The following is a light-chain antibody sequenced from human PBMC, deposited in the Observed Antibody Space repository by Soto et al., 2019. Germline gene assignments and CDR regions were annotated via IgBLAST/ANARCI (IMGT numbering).Light chain of an antibody. CDR1: QSINSF. Sequence: EIVLTQSPCTLSLSPGEGATLSCRASQSINSFLAWYQQRRGQAPRLLIHGASNRATGIPDRFSGSGSGTDFTLTISGLEPEDFAVYYCQQYGGSPRTFGQGTKVDIK. CDR2: GAS. CDR3: QQYGGSPRT. J-gene: IGKJ1*01. V-gene: IGKV3-20*01.